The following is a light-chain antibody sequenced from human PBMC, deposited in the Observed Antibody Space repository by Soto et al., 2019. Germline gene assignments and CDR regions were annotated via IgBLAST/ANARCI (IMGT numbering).Light chain of an antibody. CDR3: QQRSNWPLVT. CDR2: DAS. Sequence: EIVLTQSPATLSLSPGERATLSCRASQSVSTYLAWYQQKAGQPPRLLIYDASTRATGIPARFSGSGSGTDFTLTISSLETEDFAVYYCQQRSNWPLVTFGPGTRVDVK. V-gene: IGKV3-11*01. CDR1: QSVSTY. J-gene: IGKJ3*01.